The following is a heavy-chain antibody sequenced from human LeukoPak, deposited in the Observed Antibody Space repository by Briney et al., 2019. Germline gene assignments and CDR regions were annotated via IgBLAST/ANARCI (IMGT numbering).Heavy chain of an antibody. D-gene: IGHD3-22*01. CDR3: ARVGVTMIVVVITVKLIDY. V-gene: IGHV3-53*01. CDR2: TYSNGRT. Sequence: GGSLRLSCAASGFTVSSNYMSWVRQAPGKGLEWVSVTYSNGRTYYADSVKGRFTISRDISKNTLYLQMNSLRAEDTAVYYCARVGVTMIVVVITVKLIDYWGQGTLVTVSS. J-gene: IGHJ4*02. CDR1: GFTVSSNY.